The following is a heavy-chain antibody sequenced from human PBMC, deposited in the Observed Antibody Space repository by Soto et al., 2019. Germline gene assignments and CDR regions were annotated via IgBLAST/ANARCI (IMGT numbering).Heavy chain of an antibody. D-gene: IGHD3-16*01. CDR1: GFTFSSYW. V-gene: IGHV3-7*01. CDR2: IKQDGSEK. Sequence: EVQLVESGGGLVQPGGSLRLSCAASGFTFSSYWMSWVRQAPGKGLEWVANIKQDGSEKYYVDSVKGRFTISRDNAKNALYLQMNSLRAEDTAVYYCARPEDFWGNESTGFLDYWGQGTLVTVSS. CDR3: ARPEDFWGNESTGFLDY. J-gene: IGHJ4*02.